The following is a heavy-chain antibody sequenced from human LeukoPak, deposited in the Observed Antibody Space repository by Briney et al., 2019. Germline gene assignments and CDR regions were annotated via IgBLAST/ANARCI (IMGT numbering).Heavy chain of an antibody. Sequence: PSETLSLTCAVYGGSFSGYYWSWIRQPPGKGLEWIGEINHSGSTNYNPSLKSRVTISVDTSKNQFSLKLSSVTAADTAVYYCARHPYCSSTSCFRGWFDPWGQGTLVTVSP. CDR1: GGSFSGYY. V-gene: IGHV4-34*01. CDR2: INHSGST. CDR3: ARHPYCSSTSCFRGWFDP. J-gene: IGHJ5*02. D-gene: IGHD2-2*01.